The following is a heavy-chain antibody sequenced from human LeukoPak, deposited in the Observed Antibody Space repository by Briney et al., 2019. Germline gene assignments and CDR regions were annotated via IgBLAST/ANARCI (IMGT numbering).Heavy chain of an antibody. V-gene: IGHV3-74*01. Sequence: PGGSLRLSCATSGFTFTTFWMHWVRHAPGKGLVWVSRISNDGSSTNYADSVKGRFTISRDNAKNSLYLQMNSLRAEDTAVYYCARDLASGYSYGPSIWGQGTMVTVSS. CDR1: GFTFTTFW. CDR3: ARDLASGYSYGPSI. D-gene: IGHD5-18*01. CDR2: ISNDGSST. J-gene: IGHJ3*02.